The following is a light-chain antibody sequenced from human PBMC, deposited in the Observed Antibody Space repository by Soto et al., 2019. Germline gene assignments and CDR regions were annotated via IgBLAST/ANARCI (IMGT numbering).Light chain of an antibody. CDR1: SSDGGGDNY. CDR2: DVT. CDR3: SSYRRGSTYG. V-gene: IGLV2-14*01. Sequence: QSVLTQPASVSGAPGQSITVSCTGTSSDGGGDNYVSWYQQYPGKVPRLMIYDVTNRPSGVSNRFSGSKSGNTASLTISGLQAEDEADYYCSSYRRGSTYGFGTGTKVTVL. J-gene: IGLJ1*01.